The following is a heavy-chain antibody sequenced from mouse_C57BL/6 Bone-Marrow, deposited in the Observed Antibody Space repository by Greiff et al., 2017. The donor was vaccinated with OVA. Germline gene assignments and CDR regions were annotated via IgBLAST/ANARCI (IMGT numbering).Heavy chain of an antibody. J-gene: IGHJ2*01. D-gene: IGHD1-1*01. V-gene: IGHV1-82*01. Sequence: QVQLKQSGPELVKPGASVTISCKASGYAFSSSWMNWVKQRPGKGLEWIGRIYPGDGDTNYNGKFKGKATLTADKSSSTAYMQLSSLTSDDSAVYCCARSHYNGSSLYYFDYWGQGTTLTVSS. CDR2: IYPGDGDT. CDR1: GYAFSSSW. CDR3: ARSHYNGSSLYYFDY.